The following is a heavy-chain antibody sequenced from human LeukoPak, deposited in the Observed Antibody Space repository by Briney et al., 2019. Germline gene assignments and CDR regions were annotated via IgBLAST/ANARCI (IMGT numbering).Heavy chain of an antibody. CDR1: GYSFTSYW. CDR2: IDPSDSYT. CDR3: ARAEEGADDY. J-gene: IGHJ4*02. V-gene: IGHV5-10-1*01. D-gene: IGHD1-26*01. Sequence: RGESLKISCKGSGYSFTSYWISWVRQLPGKGLEWMGRIDPSDSYTNYSPSFQGHVTISADKSISTAYLQWRSLKASDTAMYYCARAEEGADDYWGQGTLVTVSS.